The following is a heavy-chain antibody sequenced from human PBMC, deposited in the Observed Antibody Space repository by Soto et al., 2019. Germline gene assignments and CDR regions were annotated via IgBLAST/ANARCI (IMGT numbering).Heavy chain of an antibody. D-gene: IGHD2-15*01. CDR2: ISYDGSNK. V-gene: IGHV3-30*18. CDR3: AKDRPIYCSGGSCYYFDY. Sequence: GGSLRLSCAASGFTFSSYGMHWVRQAPGKGLEWVAVISYDGSNKYYADSVKGRFTISRDNSKNTLYLQMNSLRAEDTAVYYCAKDRPIYCSGGSCYYFDYWGQGTLVTVSS. J-gene: IGHJ4*02. CDR1: GFTFSSYG.